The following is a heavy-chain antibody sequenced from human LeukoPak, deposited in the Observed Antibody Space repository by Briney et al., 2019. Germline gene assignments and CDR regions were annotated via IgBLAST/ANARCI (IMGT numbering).Heavy chain of an antibody. CDR2: ISAYNGNT. J-gene: IGHJ4*02. Sequence: GASVRVSCKASGGTFSSYPVSWVRQAPGQGLEWMGWISAYNGNTNYAQKLQGRVTMTTDTSTSTAYMELRSLRSDDTAVYYCARDEPQLVPAAPFDYWGQGTLVTVSS. CDR3: ARDEPQLVPAAPFDY. V-gene: IGHV1-18*01. D-gene: IGHD2-2*01. CDR1: GGTFSSYP.